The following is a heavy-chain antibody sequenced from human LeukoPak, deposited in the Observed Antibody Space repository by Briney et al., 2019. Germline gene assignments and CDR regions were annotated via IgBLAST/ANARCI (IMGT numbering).Heavy chain of an antibody. D-gene: IGHD6-19*01. CDR1: GFTFSDYY. V-gene: IGHV3-11*04. Sequence: GGSLRLSCAASGFTFSDYYMSWIRQAPGKGLEWVSYISSSGSTIYYADSVKGRFTISRDNAKNSLYLQMNSLRAEDTAVYYCAGALYSSGYKNQKAAFDIWGQGTMVTVSS. CDR3: AGALYSSGYKNQKAAFDI. CDR2: ISSSGSTI. J-gene: IGHJ3*02.